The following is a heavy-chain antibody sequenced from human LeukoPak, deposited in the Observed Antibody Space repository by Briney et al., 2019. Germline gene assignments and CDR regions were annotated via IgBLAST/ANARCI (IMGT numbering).Heavy chain of an antibody. D-gene: IGHD3-10*01. CDR2: ISDSGGRT. J-gene: IGHJ4*02. CDR3: AKRGVVIRVLLVGFHKEAYYFDS. Sequence: GGSLRLSCAVSGVTLSNYGMSWVRQAPGKGLEWVAGISDSGGRTNYADSVKGRVTISRDNPKNTLYLQMNSLRAEDTAVYFCAKRGVVIRVLLVGFHKEAYYFDSWGQGALVTVSS. CDR1: GVTLSNYG. V-gene: IGHV3-23*01.